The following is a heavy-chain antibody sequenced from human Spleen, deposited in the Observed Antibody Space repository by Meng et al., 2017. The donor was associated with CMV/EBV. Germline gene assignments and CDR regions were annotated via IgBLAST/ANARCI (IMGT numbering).Heavy chain of an antibody. J-gene: IGHJ2*01. CDR1: GASFSGYS. Sequence: TSAVYGASFSGYSWSWIRQPPGKGLEWIGDINRSGSTNYNPSLKSRVTISVDTSKNQFSLKLSSVTAADTAVYYCARGRGSYEYFDLWGRGTLVTVSS. CDR3: ARGRGSYEYFDL. CDR2: INRSGST. D-gene: IGHD1-26*01. V-gene: IGHV4-34*01.